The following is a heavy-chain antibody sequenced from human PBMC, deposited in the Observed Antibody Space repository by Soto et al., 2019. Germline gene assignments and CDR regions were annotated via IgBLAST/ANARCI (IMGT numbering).Heavy chain of an antibody. J-gene: IGHJ6*02. V-gene: IGHV3-48*03. CDR3: ARDQYQWLGGMDV. Sequence: HPGGSLRLSCAASGFTFSSYEMNWVRQAPGKGLEWVSYISSSGSTIYYADSVKGRFTISRDNAKNSLYLQMNSLRAEDTAVYYCARDQYQWLGGMDVWGQGTTVTVSS. CDR1: GFTFSSYE. D-gene: IGHD6-19*01. CDR2: ISSSGSTI.